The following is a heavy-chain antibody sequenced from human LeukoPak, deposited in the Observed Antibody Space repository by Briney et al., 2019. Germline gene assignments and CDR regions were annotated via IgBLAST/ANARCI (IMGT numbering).Heavy chain of an antibody. V-gene: IGHV4-34*01. CDR3: ARARNYDFWSGYYIPFDY. CDR1: GGSFSGYY. J-gene: IGHJ4*02. D-gene: IGHD3-3*01. Sequence: SETLSLTCAVYGGSFSGYYWSWIRQPPGKGLEWIGEINHSGSTNYNPSLKSRVTISVDTCKNQFSLKLSSVTAADTAVYYCARARNYDFWSGYYIPFDYWGQGTLVTVSS. CDR2: INHSGST.